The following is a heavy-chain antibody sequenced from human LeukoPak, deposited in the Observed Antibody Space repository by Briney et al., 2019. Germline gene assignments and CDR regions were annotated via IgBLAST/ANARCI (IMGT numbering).Heavy chain of an antibody. CDR2: INHSGST. Sequence: SETLPLTCAVYGGSFSGYYWSWIRQPPGKGLEWIGEINHSGSTNYNPSLKSRVTISVDTSKNQFSLKLSSVTATDTAVYYCARGPPGSYSSSSYRPFDYWGQGTLVTGSS. V-gene: IGHV4-34*01. CDR3: ARGPPGSYSSSSYRPFDY. CDR1: GGSFSGYY. J-gene: IGHJ4*02. D-gene: IGHD6-6*01.